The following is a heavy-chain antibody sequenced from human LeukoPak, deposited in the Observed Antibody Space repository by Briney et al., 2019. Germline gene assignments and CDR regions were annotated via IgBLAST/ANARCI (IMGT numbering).Heavy chain of an antibody. Sequence: SETLSLTCTVSGGSISTYYWSWIRQPPGKRLEWTGYLYNSGNPNYNPSLKSRVTISVDTSKNQFSLKVSSVTAADTAVYYCARTTVTSIAFDYWGQGTLVTVSS. V-gene: IGHV4-59*01. CDR2: LYNSGNP. CDR1: GGSISTYY. CDR3: ARTTVTSIAFDY. D-gene: IGHD4-11*01. J-gene: IGHJ4*02.